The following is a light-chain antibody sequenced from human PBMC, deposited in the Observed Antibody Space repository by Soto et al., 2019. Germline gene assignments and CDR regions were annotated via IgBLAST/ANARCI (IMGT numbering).Light chain of an antibody. CDR3: EQYGSSSWT. CDR1: QSVSSSY. Sequence: EIVLTQCPGTLSSSPGERATLSCRASQSVSSSYFAWYQQKPGQAPRLLIYAASSRATGIPDSVSGSGSARDFTVTISRLEPNDFAVYYCEQYGSSSWTFGQGARVVI. CDR2: AAS. J-gene: IGKJ1*01. V-gene: IGKV3-20*01.